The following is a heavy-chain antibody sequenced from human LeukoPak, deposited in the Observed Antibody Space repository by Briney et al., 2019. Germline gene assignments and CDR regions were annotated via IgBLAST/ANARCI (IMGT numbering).Heavy chain of an antibody. J-gene: IGHJ2*01. D-gene: IGHD3-22*01. CDR3: ARARYYDSSGYQVWYFDL. CDR1: GGSISSSSYY. CDR2: IYYSGST. V-gene: IGHV4-39*07. Sequence: SETLSLTCTVSGGSISSSSYYWGWIRQPPGKGLEWIGSIYYSGSTYYNPSLKSRVTISVDTSKNQFSLKLSSVTAADTAVYYCARARYYDSSGYQVWYFDLWGRGTLVTVSS.